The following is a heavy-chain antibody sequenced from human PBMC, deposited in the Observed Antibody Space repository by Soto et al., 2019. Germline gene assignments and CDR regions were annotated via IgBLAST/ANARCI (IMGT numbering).Heavy chain of an antibody. J-gene: IGHJ5*02. V-gene: IGHV4-31*03. D-gene: IGHD5-18*01. CDR2: IYYTGTT. Sequence: QVQLQESGPGLVKPSQTLSLTCTVSGGSMSRGAGYWSLIRQRPGEGLEWFGYIYYTGTTYYTPSLRRRVTISVDTSKKQFSLQLRSVTAADTAVYYFAVETTMGGPNGFDPWGQGTLVTVSS. CDR1: GGSMSRGAGY. CDR3: AVETTMGGPNGFDP.